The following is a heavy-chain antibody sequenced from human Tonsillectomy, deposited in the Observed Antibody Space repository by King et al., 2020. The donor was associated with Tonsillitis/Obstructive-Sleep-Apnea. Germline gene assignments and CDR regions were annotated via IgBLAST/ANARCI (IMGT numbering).Heavy chain of an antibody. J-gene: IGHJ5*02. CDR2: IYYTGST. CDR1: GGSISGTNYY. Sequence: QLQESGPGLVKPSETLSLTCTVSGGSISGTNYYWGWIRQPPGKGLEWIGGIYYTGSTYYNPSLESRVTIFVDTSKNQFSLKLSSVAAADTAVYYCARHGGSGWYGGWFDPCGQGTLVTVSS. D-gene: IGHD6-19*01. V-gene: IGHV4-39*01. CDR3: ARHGGSGWYGGWFDP.